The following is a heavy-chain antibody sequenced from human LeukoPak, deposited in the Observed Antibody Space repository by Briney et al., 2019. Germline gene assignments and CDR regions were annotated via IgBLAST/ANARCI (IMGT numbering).Heavy chain of an antibody. CDR2: INPNSGGT. V-gene: IGHV1-2*02. CDR1: GGTFSSYA. J-gene: IGHJ4*02. D-gene: IGHD1-14*01. CDR3: ARGDTGYFDY. Sequence: ASVKVSCKASGGTFSSYAISWVRQAPGQGLEWMGWINPNSGGTNYAQKFQGRVTMTRDTSISTAYMELSRLRSDDTAVYYCARGDTGYFDYWGQGTLVTVSS.